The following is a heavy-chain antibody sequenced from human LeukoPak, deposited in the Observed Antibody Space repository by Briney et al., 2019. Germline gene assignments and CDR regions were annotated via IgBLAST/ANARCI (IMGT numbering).Heavy chain of an antibody. Sequence: SETLSLTCTVSSGSISTSNYYWGWVRQPPGKALEWIGNIFYSGSTYYSPSLKSRVTISLDTSRNQFSLKLNSVTAADTAVYYCARVMTVTRPDDAFDIWGQGTMVTVSS. CDR3: ARVMTVTRPDDAFDI. CDR1: SGSISTSNYY. V-gene: IGHV4-39*07. D-gene: IGHD4-17*01. CDR2: IFYSGST. J-gene: IGHJ3*02.